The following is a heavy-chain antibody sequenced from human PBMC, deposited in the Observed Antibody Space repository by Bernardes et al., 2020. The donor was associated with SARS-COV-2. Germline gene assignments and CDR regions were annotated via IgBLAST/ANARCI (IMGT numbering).Heavy chain of an antibody. D-gene: IGHD3-10*01. CDR2: INPSSGVT. J-gene: IGHJ4*02. Sequence: ASVKVSCKASGYTFTPYYIHWVRQAPGQGFEWMGWINPSSGVTNYAQKFQGGVTMTRDTSISTAYMELSSLRADDTAVFYCARGPISSIDYWDQGTLVTVS. CDR3: ARGPISSIDY. V-gene: IGHV1-2*02. CDR1: GYTFTPYY.